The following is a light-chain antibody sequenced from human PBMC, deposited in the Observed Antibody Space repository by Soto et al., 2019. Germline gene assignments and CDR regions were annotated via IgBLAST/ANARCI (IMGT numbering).Light chain of an antibody. J-gene: IGKJ5*01. CDR3: QQYNDWPPIT. CDR2: GAS. V-gene: IGKV3-15*01. CDR1: QSVSIN. Sequence: EIVLTQSPATLSVSPGERATLSCRASQSVSINVAWYQQKPGQAPRLLISGASTRAPDIQARFSGSGSGTEFTLTISSLQSEDFAVYYCQQYNDWPPITFGQGTRLDIK.